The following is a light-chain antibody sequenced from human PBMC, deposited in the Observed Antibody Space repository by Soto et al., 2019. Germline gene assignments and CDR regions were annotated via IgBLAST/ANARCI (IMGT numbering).Light chain of an antibody. CDR1: QSISSW. V-gene: IGKV1-5*01. Sequence: DIQMTQSPSTLSASVGDRVTITCRASQSISSWLAWYQQKPGKAPKLLIYDASSLESGVPSRFSGSRSGTEFTLTISSLQPDDFATYYCQQYNSYSGTFGQGTKVEI. CDR2: DAS. J-gene: IGKJ1*01. CDR3: QQYNSYSGT.